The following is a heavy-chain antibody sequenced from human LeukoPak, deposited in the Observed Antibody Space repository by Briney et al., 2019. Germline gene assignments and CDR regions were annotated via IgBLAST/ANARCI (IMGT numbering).Heavy chain of an antibody. CDR2: IYSSGRT. J-gene: IGHJ5*02. V-gene: IGHV4-39*01. CDR1: GGSISSSSYY. Sequence: SETLSLTCTVSGGSISSSSYYWGWIRQPRGKGLEWIGSIYSSGRTYYNSSLKSRVTISVDTSKNQFSLKLSSVTAADTAVYYCARLGYCSGGSCYSSSWFDPWGQGTLVTVSS. CDR3: ARLGYCSGGSCYSSSWFDP. D-gene: IGHD2-15*01.